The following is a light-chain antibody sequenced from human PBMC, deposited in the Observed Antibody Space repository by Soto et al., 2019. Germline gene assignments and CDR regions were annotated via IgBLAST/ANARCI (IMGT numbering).Light chain of an antibody. J-gene: IGKJ2*01. CDR2: KAS. CDR1: QSISSW. V-gene: IGKV1-5*03. Sequence: DIQMTQSPSTLSASVGDRVTITCRASQSISSWLAWYQQKPGKAPKLLIYKASSLESGGPSSFSGSGSGTEFTLTIRSLQPDDFASYYYQQYNSYCRTTFGQGTKLEIK. CDR3: QQYNSYCRTT.